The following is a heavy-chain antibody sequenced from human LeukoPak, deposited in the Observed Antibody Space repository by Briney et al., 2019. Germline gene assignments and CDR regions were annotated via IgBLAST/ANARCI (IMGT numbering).Heavy chain of an antibody. CDR2: IYYSGTT. CDR3: ARNLRYYYVSGSAHGWLDP. CDR1: GGSISSYY. V-gene: IGHV4-59*01. D-gene: IGHD3-10*01. Sequence: PSETLSLTCAVSGGSISSYYWSWIRQPPGKGLEWIGYIYYSGTTNYNPSLKSRVTISVDTSKNQFSLKLNSVTAADAAVYYCARNLRYYYVSGSAHGWLDPWGQGTLVTVSS. J-gene: IGHJ5*02.